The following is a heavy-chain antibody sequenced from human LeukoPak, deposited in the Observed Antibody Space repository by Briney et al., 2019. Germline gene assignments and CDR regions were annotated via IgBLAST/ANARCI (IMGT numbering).Heavy chain of an antibody. J-gene: IGHJ6*03. CDR3: ARQGDDYGDYGARPFYYYMDV. D-gene: IGHD4-17*01. V-gene: IGHV1-69*05. CDR2: IIPIFGTA. CDR1: GGTFSSYA. Sequence: SVKVSCKASGGTFSSYAISWVRQAPGQGLEWMGRIIPIFGTANYAQRFQGRVTITTDESTSTANMELSSLRSEDTAVYYCARQGDDYGDYGARPFYYYMDVWGKGTTVTVSS.